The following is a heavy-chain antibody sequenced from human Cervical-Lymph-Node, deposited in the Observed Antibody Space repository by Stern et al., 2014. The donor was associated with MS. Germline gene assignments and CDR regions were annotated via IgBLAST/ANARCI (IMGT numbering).Heavy chain of an antibody. D-gene: IGHD6-13*01. V-gene: IGHV1-3*04. Sequence: QVQLMQSGAEVKKPGASVKVSCKASGYTFTSYAMHWVRQAPGQGLEWMGRINTANGDTYYSEKFQGRVTFTKDTSENTAYMELFSLTSEDTTAYYCGRGQQSFDPWGQGTLVTVSA. J-gene: IGHJ5*02. CDR2: INTANGDT. CDR3: GRGQQSFDP. CDR1: GYTFTSYA.